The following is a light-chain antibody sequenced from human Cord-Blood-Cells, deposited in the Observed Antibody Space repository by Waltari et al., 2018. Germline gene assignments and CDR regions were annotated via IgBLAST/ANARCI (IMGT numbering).Light chain of an antibody. CDR2: EGS. J-gene: IGLJ2*01. CDR1: SSDVGSYKV. V-gene: IGLV2-23*01. Sequence: QSALTQPASVSGSPGQSITISCTGTSSDVGSYKVVSLYHQHPGKAPKLMIYEGSKRPSVVSNRFSGSKSGNTAYLTISGLRAEDEADYYCGSDAGSSTVVFGGGTKLTVL. CDR3: GSDAGSSTVV.